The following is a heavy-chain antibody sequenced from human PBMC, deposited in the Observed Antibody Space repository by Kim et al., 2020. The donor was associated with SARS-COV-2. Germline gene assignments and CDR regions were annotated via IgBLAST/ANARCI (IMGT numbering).Heavy chain of an antibody. Sequence: GGSLRLSFAASRFTFSSYAMTWVRQAPGKGLEWVSTISGSGDKTYYADSVKGRFTISRDNAKNTMYLQMNNLRVEDTAVYYCVKGANLWYYNGMDVWGQGTTVTVSS. CDR2: ISGSGDKT. J-gene: IGHJ6*02. CDR1: RFTFSSYA. CDR3: VKGANLWYYNGMDV. V-gene: IGHV3-23*01. D-gene: IGHD3-10*01.